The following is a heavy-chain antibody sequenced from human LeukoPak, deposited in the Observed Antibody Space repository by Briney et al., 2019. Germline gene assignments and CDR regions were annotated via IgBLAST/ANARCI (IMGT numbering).Heavy chain of an antibody. V-gene: IGHV3-7*01. J-gene: IGHJ4*02. CDR2: IKTDGSET. D-gene: IGHD3-9*01. CDR1: GFTFNNYW. CDR3: VRNLPGAGY. Sequence: GGSLRLSCAASGFTFNNYWLSWVRPAPGKGLEWVANIKTDGSETYSVDAVKGRFTISRDNAKNSLYLQMNNLRVEDTAVYYCVRNLPGAGYWGQGTLVIVSS.